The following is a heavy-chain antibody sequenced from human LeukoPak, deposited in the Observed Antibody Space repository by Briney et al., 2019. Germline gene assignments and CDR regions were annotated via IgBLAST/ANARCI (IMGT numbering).Heavy chain of an antibody. Sequence: GGSLRLSCAASGFTVSSNYMSWVRQAPGKGLEWVSVIYSGGSTYYADSVKGRFTISRDNSKNTLYLQMNSLRAEDTAVYYCARYYGSGSRGYFDYWGQGTLVTVSS. CDR2: IYSGGST. D-gene: IGHD3-10*01. J-gene: IGHJ4*02. CDR1: GFTVSSNY. CDR3: ARYYGSGSRGYFDY. V-gene: IGHV3-53*01.